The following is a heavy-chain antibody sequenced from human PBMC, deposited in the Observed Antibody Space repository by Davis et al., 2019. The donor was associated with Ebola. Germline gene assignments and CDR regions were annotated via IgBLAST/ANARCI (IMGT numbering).Heavy chain of an antibody. Sequence: SVKVSCKASGGTFSSYAISWVRQAPGQGLEWMGGIIPIFGTANYAQKFQGRVTITADESTSTACMELSSLRSEDTAVYYCARVDTAMVSLYYYYYGMDVWGQGTTVTVSS. J-gene: IGHJ6*02. CDR2: IIPIFGTA. CDR3: ARVDTAMVSLYYYYYGMDV. V-gene: IGHV1-69*13. CDR1: GGTFSSYA. D-gene: IGHD5-18*01.